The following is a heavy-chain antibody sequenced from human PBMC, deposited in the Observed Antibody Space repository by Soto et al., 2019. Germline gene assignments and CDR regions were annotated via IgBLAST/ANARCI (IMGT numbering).Heavy chain of an antibody. CDR2: IYYRGST. J-gene: IGHJ4*02. CDR1: GGSISGYY. V-gene: IGHV4-59*01. D-gene: IGHD2-15*01. CDR3: AAAPRY. Sequence: QVQLQESGPGLVKPSETLSLTCSVSGGSISGYYWSWIRQTPEKGLEWIGYIYYRGSTNYNPSLKSRVTMLIDMSKNQFSLKLTSVSAAETAVYYCAAAPRYWGQGILVTVSS.